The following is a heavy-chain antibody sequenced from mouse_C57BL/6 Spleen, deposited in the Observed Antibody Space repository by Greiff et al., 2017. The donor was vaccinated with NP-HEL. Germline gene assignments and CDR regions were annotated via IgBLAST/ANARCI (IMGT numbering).Heavy chain of an antibody. V-gene: IGHV1-42*01. CDR2: INPSTGGT. D-gene: IGHD1-1*01. J-gene: IGHJ1*03. Sequence: VQLQQSGPELVKPGASVKISCKASGYSFTGYYMNWVKQSPEKSLEWIGEINPSTGGTTYNQKFKAKATLTVDKSSSTAYMQLKSLTSEDSAVYYCARSYGSSYSYFDVWGTGTTVTVSS. CDR3: ARSYGSSYSYFDV. CDR1: GYSFTGYY.